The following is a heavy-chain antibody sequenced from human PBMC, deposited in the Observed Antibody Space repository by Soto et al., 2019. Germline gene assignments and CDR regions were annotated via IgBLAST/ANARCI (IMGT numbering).Heavy chain of an antibody. Sequence: GGSLRLSCAASGFTFSSYGMHWVRQAPGKGLEWVAVISYDGGDKYYADSVKGRFTISRDNSKNTLYLQMNSLRPEDTAVYYCAKDLVRGVNYYFDYWGQGTLVTVSS. CDR2: ISYDGGDK. D-gene: IGHD3-10*02. CDR3: AKDLVRGVNYYFDY. J-gene: IGHJ4*02. CDR1: GFTFSSYG. V-gene: IGHV3-30*18.